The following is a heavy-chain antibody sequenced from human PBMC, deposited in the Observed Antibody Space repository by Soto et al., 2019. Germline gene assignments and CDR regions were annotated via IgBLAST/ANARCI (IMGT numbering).Heavy chain of an antibody. CDR1: GYPVTAYY. V-gene: IGHV1-2*02. CDR3: ARGGGVGVAGSAAFDM. D-gene: IGHD3-3*01. CDR2: INPATGAP. Sequence: QLHLVQSGAVVKKPGASVTVSCSASGYPVTAYYMHWVRQAPGRGLGWMGGINPATGAPKYTQTFEGRVPVTRDTSTGTVFMALSGLTSGDTAGFSCARGGGVGVAGSAAFDMWGQGTVVTVSS. J-gene: IGHJ3*02.